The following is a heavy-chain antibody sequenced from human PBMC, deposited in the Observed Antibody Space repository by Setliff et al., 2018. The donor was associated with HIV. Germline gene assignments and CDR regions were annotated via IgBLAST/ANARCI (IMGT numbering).Heavy chain of an antibody. V-gene: IGHV1-69*06. J-gene: IGHJ6*03. D-gene: IGHD3-16*01. CDR3: AASTEMVTFGYSYYYMDV. CDR2: IIPIFGTT. Sequence: SVKVSCKASGGIFRREAISWVRQAPGQGLEWMGGIIPIFGTTNYAQKFQGRVTITADKSTTTSYMELSSLRSEDTAVYYCAASTEMVTFGYSYYYMDVWGKGTTVTVSS. CDR1: GGIFRREA.